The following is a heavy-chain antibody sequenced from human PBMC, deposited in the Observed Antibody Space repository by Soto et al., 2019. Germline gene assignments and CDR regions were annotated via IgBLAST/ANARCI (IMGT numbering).Heavy chain of an antibody. Sequence: GGSLRLSCAASGFTVSSNYMSWVRQAPGKGLEWVSFIYSGGSTYYADSVKCRFTISRDNSKNTLYLQMNSLRAEGTAVYYCARDSCLRYGNAHHSGLDVSAQRTTVTVSS. CDR3: ARDSCLRYGNAHHSGLDV. CDR2: IYSGGST. D-gene: IGHD2-15*01. J-gene: IGHJ6*02. CDR1: GFTVSSNY. V-gene: IGHV3-66*01.